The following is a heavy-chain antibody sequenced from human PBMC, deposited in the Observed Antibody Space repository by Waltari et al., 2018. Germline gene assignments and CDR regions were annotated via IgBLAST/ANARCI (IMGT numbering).Heavy chain of an antibody. CDR2: IYYSGST. CDR3: ARAHYDFWSRFDY. D-gene: IGHD3-3*01. Sequence: QLQLQESGPGLVKPSETLSLTCTVSGGSISSSSYYWGWIRQPPGKGLEWIGSIYYSGSTHYNPSLKSRVTISVDTSKNQFSLKLSSVTAADTAVYYCARAHYDFWSRFDYWGQGTLVTVSS. CDR1: GGSISSSSYY. J-gene: IGHJ4*02. V-gene: IGHV4-39*07.